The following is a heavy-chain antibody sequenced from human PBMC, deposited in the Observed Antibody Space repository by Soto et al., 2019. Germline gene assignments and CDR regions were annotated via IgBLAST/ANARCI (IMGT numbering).Heavy chain of an antibody. Sequence: PGGPLRLSCEASGFIFSSYAMSRVRQAPGKGREWVSIISGNCGTTYYADSVKGRFSISRDNSRNTLSLQVNSLRVEDTAIYYCVKDRAAAPAAPPDWFDSWGQGTLVTVSS. V-gene: IGHV3-23*01. CDR2: ISGNCGTT. D-gene: IGHD2-2*01. CDR3: VKDRAAAPAAPPDWFDS. CDR1: GFIFSSYA. J-gene: IGHJ5*01.